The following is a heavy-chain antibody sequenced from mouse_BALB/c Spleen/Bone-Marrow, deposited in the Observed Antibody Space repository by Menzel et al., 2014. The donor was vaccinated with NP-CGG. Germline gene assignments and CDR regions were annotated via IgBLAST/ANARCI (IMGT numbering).Heavy chain of an antibody. J-gene: IGHJ2*01. CDR3: SRGYGNCFDY. CDR1: GFTFSSSI. CDR2: ISTGGTYT. D-gene: IGHD2-10*02. Sequence: EVMLVESGGGLVKPGGSLKLSCSASGFTFSSSIMSWVRQTPEKRLEWVATISTGGTYTYYPDSVKGRFTISRDNAKNTPYLQMSSLKSEDTAMYYCSRGYGNCFDYWGQGTTLTVSS. V-gene: IGHV5-6-4*01.